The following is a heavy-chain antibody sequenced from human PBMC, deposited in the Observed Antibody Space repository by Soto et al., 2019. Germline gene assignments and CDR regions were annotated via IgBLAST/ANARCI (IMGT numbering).Heavy chain of an antibody. CDR3: ARSQSVDWPPRY. V-gene: IGHV4-30-4*01. CDR1: GASISSGNFY. Sequence: PSETLSLTCTVSGASISSGNFYWTWIRQPPGKGLEWIGYIFYSGSTYYNPSLQSRATISIDTSKNQFSLKLSSVTAADTAVYYCARSQSVDWPPRYWGQGTLVTVSS. D-gene: IGHD3-9*01. CDR2: IFYSGST. J-gene: IGHJ4*02.